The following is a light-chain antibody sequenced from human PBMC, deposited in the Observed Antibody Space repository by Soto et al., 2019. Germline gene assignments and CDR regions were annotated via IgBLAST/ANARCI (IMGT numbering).Light chain of an antibody. V-gene: IGKV1-9*01. CDR3: QHLNVYPLFT. Sequence: DIQLTQSPSFLSASVGDRVTITCRASQGISDYLAWYQQKPGKAPDLLIYAASTLQSGVPSRFSGSGSGTEFTLTISSLQPEDYFCQHLNVYPLFTFGPGTKVDIK. CDR1: QGISDY. CDR2: AAS. J-gene: IGKJ3*01.